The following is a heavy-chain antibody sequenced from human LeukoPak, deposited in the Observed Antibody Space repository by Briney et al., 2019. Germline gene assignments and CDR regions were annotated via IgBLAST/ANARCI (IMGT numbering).Heavy chain of an antibody. Sequence: ASVKVSCKASGYTFTTYDINWVRQATGQGLQWMGWINPNSGNTGYAQKFQGRITITRNTSISTVYMELSSLRSEDTAVYYCARSVLQSFEIDYWGQGTPVTVSS. CDR3: ARSVLQSFEIDY. D-gene: IGHD3-9*01. CDR2: INPNSGNT. V-gene: IGHV1-8*03. J-gene: IGHJ4*02. CDR1: GYTFTTYD.